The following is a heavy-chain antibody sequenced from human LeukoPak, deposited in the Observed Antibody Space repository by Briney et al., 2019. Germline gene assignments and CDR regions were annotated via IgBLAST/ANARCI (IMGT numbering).Heavy chain of an antibody. D-gene: IGHD6-19*01. Sequence: PGGSLRLSCVASGFIFDDSAMHWVRQAPGKGLEWVSGISWNSGRIDYVDSVKGRFTISRDNAKNSLYLQMNSLRPEDSALYYCTKGPRYGSGWYPFDYWGQGTLVTVSS. CDR1: GFIFDDSA. CDR3: TKGPRYGSGWYPFDY. CDR2: ISWNSGRI. J-gene: IGHJ4*02. V-gene: IGHV3-9*01.